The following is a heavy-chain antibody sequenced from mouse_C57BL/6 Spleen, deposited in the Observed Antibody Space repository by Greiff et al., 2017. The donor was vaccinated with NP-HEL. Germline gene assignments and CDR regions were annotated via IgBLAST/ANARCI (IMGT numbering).Heavy chain of an antibody. CDR2: INPYNGGT. V-gene: IGHV1-19*01. D-gene: IGHD2-3*01. CDR1: GYTFTDYY. J-gene: IGHJ3*01. CDR3: ARDGKGFAY. Sequence: EVKLQESGPVLVKPGASVKMSCKASGYTFTDYYMNWVKQSHGKSLEWIGVINPYNGGTSYNQKFKGKATLTVDKSSSTAYMELNSLTSEDSAVYYCARDGKGFAYWGQGTLVTVSA.